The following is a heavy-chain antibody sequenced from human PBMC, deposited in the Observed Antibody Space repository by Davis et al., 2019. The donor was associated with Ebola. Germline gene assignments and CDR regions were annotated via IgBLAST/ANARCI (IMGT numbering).Heavy chain of an antibody. Sequence: ASVKVSCKASGYTFTSYGISWVRQAPGQGLEWMGWISAYNGNTNYSQKLQGRVTMTTATSTSTAYMELRSLRSDDTAVYYCARGYSSSWYPFLDYWGQGTLVTVSS. CDR3: ARGYSSSWYPFLDY. CDR1: GYTFTSYG. J-gene: IGHJ4*02. D-gene: IGHD6-13*01. V-gene: IGHV1-18*01. CDR2: ISAYNGNT.